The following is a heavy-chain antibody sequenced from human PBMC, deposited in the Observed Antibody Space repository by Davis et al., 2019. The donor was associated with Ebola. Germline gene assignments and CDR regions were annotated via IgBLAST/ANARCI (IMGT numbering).Heavy chain of an antibody. J-gene: IGHJ5*02. CDR3: ASGAYDSSSWYGGYNWFDP. CDR2: IIPIFGTA. CDR1: GGTFSSYA. Sequence: SVKVSCKASGGTFSSYAISWVRQAPGQGLEWMGGIIPIFGTANYAQKFQGRVTITADESTSTAYMELSSLRSEDTAVYYCASGAYDSSSWYGGYNWFDPWGQGTLVTVSS. V-gene: IGHV1-69*13. D-gene: IGHD6-13*01.